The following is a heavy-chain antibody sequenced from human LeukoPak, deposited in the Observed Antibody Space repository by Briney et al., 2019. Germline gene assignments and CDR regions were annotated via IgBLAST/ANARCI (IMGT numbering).Heavy chain of an antibody. Sequence: PSETLSLTCAVSGYSISGGYYWGWIRQPPGKGLEYIGSIYHSGSTYYNPSLKSRLTTSVDTSKNHFSLKLSSVTAADTAVYYCARVRGDKPLDYWGQGTLVTVSS. CDR3: ARVRGDKPLDY. V-gene: IGHV4-38-2*01. CDR1: GYSISGGYY. D-gene: IGHD3-16*01. CDR2: IYHSGST. J-gene: IGHJ4*02.